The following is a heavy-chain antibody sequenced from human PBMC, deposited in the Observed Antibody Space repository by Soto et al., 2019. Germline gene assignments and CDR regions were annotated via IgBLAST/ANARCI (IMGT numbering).Heavy chain of an antibody. CDR2: IKSKTDGGTT. D-gene: IGHD5-12*01. V-gene: IGHV3-15*01. Sequence: GGSLRLSCAASGFTFSNAWMSWVRQAPGKGLEWVGRIKSKTDGGTTDYAAPVKGRFTISRDDSKNTLYLQMNSLKTEDTAVYYCTTENLYVGIVATSWDYYYRMDVWAQGATVDVS. CDR3: TTENLYVGIVATSWDYYYRMDV. J-gene: IGHJ6*02. CDR1: GFTFSNAW.